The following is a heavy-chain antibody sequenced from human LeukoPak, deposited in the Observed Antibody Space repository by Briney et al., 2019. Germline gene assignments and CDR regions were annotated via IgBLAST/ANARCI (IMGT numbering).Heavy chain of an antibody. D-gene: IGHD3-16*02. V-gene: IGHV4-34*01. CDR3: ARLYDYVWGSYPPVDY. Sequence: SETLSRTCAVYGGSFSGYYWSWIRQPPGKGLEWIGEINHSGSTNYNPSLKSRVTISVDTSKNQFSLKLSSVTAADTAVYYCARLYDYVWGSYPPVDYWGQGTLVTVSS. J-gene: IGHJ4*02. CDR1: GGSFSGYY. CDR2: INHSGST.